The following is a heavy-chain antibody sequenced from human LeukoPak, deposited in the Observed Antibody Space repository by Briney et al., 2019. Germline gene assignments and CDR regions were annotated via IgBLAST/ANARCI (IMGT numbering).Heavy chain of an antibody. CDR3: AGHRGRWLQLGYFPY. CDR2: IYYSGST. CDR1: GGSISSSSYY. J-gene: IGHJ4*02. D-gene: IGHD5-24*01. V-gene: IGHV4-39*01. Sequence: SETLSLTCTVSGGSISSSSYYWGWIRPPPGKGLGWIGSIYYSGSTYYNPSLKSRVTISVDTSKNQFSLKLSAVTAADTAVYYCAGHRGRWLQLGYFPYWGEGTLLTVPS.